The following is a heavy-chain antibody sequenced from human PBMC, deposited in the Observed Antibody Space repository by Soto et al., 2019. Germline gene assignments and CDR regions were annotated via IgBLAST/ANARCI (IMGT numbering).Heavy chain of an antibody. CDR1: GGSISTRGYY. D-gene: IGHD6-13*01. V-gene: IGHV4-39*01. CDR3: ASYRRAAVAGYTLDN. J-gene: IGHJ4*02. CDR2: IHYSGTT. Sequence: PSETLSLTCTVSGGSISTRGYYWDWIRQPQGKGLEWVGNIHYSGTTYYNPSLKSRVAISVDTTKNPFSLKLNSVAAADTAVYYCASYRRAAVAGYTLDNWGQGILVTVSS.